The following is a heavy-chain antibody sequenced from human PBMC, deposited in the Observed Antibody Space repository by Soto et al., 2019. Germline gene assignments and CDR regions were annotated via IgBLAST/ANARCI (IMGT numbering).Heavy chain of an antibody. D-gene: IGHD2-15*01. V-gene: IGHV1-69*13. CDR2: IIPIFGTA. CDR1: GGTFSSYA. Sequence: SVKVSCKASGGTFSSYAISWVRQAPGQGLEWMGGIIPIFGTANYAQKFQGRVTITADESTSTAYMELSSLRSEDTAVYYCARPRAVSLVAATHYYYYYGMDVWGQGPTVTVSS. CDR3: ARPRAVSLVAATHYYYYYGMDV. J-gene: IGHJ6*02.